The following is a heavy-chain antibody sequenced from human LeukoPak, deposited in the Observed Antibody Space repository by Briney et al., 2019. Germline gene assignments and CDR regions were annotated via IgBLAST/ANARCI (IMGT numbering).Heavy chain of an antibody. CDR2: IYYSGST. D-gene: IGHD2-15*01. V-gene: IGHV4-59*12. CDR3: ARAGPMVVAARQYFQH. Sequence: SETLSLTCTVSGGSISSYYWSWIRQPPGKGLEWIGYIYYSGSTNYNPSLKSRVTISVDTSKNQFSLKLSSVTAADTAVYYCARAGPMVVAARQYFQHWGQGTLVTVSS. CDR1: GGSISSYY. J-gene: IGHJ1*01.